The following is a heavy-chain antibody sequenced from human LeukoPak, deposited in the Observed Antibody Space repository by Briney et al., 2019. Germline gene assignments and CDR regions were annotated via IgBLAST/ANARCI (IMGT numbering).Heavy chain of an antibody. CDR2: IYYSGRV. CDR3: AKTRSGTYYGDSFDI. CDR1: GDSNTRSDW. V-gene: IGHV4-28*05. Sequence: SDTVSLTCAVSGDSNTRSDWWAWIRQPPGKGLEWLGNIYYSGRVYHNPSLQTRVTMSVDSSKNQFSLRLGSVTAVDTAVYFCAKTRSGTYYGDSFDIWGQGILVTVSS. D-gene: IGHD1-26*01. J-gene: IGHJ3*02.